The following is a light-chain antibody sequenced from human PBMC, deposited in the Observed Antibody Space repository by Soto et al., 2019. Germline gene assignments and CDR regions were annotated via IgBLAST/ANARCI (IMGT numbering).Light chain of an antibody. CDR1: QGISSF. J-gene: IGKJ5*01. CDR3: QQFKNYPIT. CDR2: AAS. V-gene: IGKV1-9*01. Sequence: IQLTQTPSSLSASVGDIVTITCRASQGISSFLAWYQQKPGAAPKLLIYAASALHSGVPSRFSGSGSGTDFTLTISSLHPEDFAVYFCQQFKNYPITFGQGTRLEIK.